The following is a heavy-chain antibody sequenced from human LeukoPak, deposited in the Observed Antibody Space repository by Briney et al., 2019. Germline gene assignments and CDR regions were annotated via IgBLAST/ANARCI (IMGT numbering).Heavy chain of an antibody. CDR3: ASRLRFSAFDI. J-gene: IGHJ3*02. D-gene: IGHD4-17*01. CDR1: GGSISSSSYY. V-gene: IGHV4-39*01. CDR2: IYYSGST. Sequence: PSETLSLTCTVSGGSISSSSYYWGWIRQPPGKGLEWIGSIYYSGSTYYNPSLKSRVTISVDTSKNQFSLKLSSVTAADTAVYYCASRLRFSAFDIWGQGTMVTVSS.